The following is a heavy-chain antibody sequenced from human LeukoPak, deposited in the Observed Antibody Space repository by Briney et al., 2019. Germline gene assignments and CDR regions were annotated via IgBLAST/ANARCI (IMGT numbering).Heavy chain of an antibody. CDR1: GFTFSNYS. CDR3: ARDSPIYGSGEQRTNLFDP. Sequence: PGGSLRLSCAGSGFTFSNYSINWVRQAPGKGLEWVSSISPSSHYIYYADSVRGRFTISRDNARNSLYLQMNSLRAEDTAVYYCARDSPIYGSGEQRTNLFDPWGQGTLVTVSS. V-gene: IGHV3-21*01. J-gene: IGHJ5*02. CDR2: ISPSSHYI. D-gene: IGHD3-10*01.